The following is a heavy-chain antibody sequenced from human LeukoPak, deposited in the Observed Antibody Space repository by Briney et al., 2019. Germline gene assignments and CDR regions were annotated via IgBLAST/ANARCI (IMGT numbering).Heavy chain of an antibody. D-gene: IGHD3-22*01. CDR1: GFTFSSYG. J-gene: IGHJ4*02. V-gene: IGHV3-30*18. CDR3: AKEPHYYYDSSGYYDY. Sequence: GGSLRLSCEASGFTFSSYGIHWVRQAAGKGLEWGAVIAYDGSNKYSAESVRGRFTISRDNSKNTLYLQMNSLRAEDTAVYYCAKEPHYYYDSSGYYDYWGQGTLVTVSS. CDR2: IAYDGSNK.